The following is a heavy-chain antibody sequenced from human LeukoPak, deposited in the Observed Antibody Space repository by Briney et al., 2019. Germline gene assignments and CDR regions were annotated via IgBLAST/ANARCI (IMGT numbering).Heavy chain of an antibody. V-gene: IGHV4-39*01. D-gene: IGHD3-22*01. CDR3: ASVYYYYSSAHYRYFQH. J-gene: IGHJ1*01. CDR1: GGSISISTYY. CDR2: ISYSGST. Sequence: SETLSLTCTVSGGSISISTYYWGWIRQSPGKGLEWIGSISYSGSTYYNPSLKSRVTVSVDPSKNQFSLTLSSVTASDTTVYYCASVYYYYSSAHYRYFQHWGQGTLVPVSS.